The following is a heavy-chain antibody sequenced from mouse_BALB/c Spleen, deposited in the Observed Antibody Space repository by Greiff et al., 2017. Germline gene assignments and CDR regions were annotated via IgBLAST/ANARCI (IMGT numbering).Heavy chain of an antibody. D-gene: IGHD1-3*01. CDR3: TREGKWRIEYAMDY. J-gene: IGHJ4*01. Sequence: LQQPGSELVRPGASVKLSCKASGYTFTSYWMHWVKQRPGQGLEWIGNIYPGSGSTNYDEKFKSKATLTVDTSSITAYMQLSSLTSEDSAVHYCTREGKWRIEYAMDYWGQGTSVTVSS. CDR2: IYPGSGST. CDR1: GYTFTSYW. V-gene: IGHV1S22*01.